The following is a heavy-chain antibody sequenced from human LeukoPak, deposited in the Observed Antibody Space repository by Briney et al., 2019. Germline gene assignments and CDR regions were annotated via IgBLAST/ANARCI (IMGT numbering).Heavy chain of an antibody. CDR2: IYSGGST. D-gene: IGHD2-2*01. Sequence: GGSLRRSCAASGFTLSSNYMSWVRQAPGKGLEWVSLIYSGGSTYYPDSGKGRFTISRDNSQNTLYLQMNSLRAEDTAMYYCARASTSYSYYFDYWGQGTLVTVSS. CDR1: GFTLSSNY. V-gene: IGHV3-66*02. CDR3: ARASTSYSYYFDY. J-gene: IGHJ4*02.